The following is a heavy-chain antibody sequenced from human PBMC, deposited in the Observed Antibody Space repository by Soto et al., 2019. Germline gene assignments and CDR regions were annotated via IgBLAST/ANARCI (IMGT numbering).Heavy chain of an antibody. CDR3: AKDSQSVSGSAARVYGMDV. Sequence: EVQVLESGGGLVQPGGSLRLSCAGSGFTFSSFAMTWVRQAPGKGLEWVSTTRSNGEYTYYTDSVKGRFTVSRDNSKNALFLEMSSLRVEDTAIYYCAKDSQSVSGSAARVYGMDVWGQGTTVTVSS. CDR2: TRSNGEYT. CDR1: GFTFSSFA. V-gene: IGHV3-23*01. D-gene: IGHD2-2*01. J-gene: IGHJ6*02.